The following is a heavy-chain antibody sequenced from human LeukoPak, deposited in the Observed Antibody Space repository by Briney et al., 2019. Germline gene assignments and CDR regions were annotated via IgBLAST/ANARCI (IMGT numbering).Heavy chain of an antibody. Sequence: SVKVSCKASGGTFSRYAISWVRQAPGQGLEWMGGIIPIFGTANYAQKFQGRVTITADESTSTAYMELSSLRSEDTAVYYCARGHDGDYYYYYYMDVWGKGTTVTVSS. CDR1: GGTFSRYA. CDR2: IIPIFGTA. V-gene: IGHV1-69*13. CDR3: ARGHDGDYYYYYYMDV. J-gene: IGHJ6*03. D-gene: IGHD3-16*01.